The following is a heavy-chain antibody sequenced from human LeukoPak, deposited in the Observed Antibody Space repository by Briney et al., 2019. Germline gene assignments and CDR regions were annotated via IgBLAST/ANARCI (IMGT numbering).Heavy chain of an antibody. J-gene: IGHJ4*02. V-gene: IGHV5-51*01. Sequence: KISCKASGYSFDSYWIGWVRQKPGKGPEWMVIIYPGDSDIKYSPSFEGQVTISADKSNSTAYLQWSSLKASDTAMYYCARRSSSGGYYFDYWGQGTLVTVSS. CDR1: GYSFDSYW. CDR3: ARRSSSGGYYFDY. D-gene: IGHD3-16*01. CDR2: IYPGDSDI.